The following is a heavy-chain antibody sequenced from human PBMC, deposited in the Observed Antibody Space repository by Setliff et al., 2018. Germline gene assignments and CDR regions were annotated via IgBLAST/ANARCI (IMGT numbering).Heavy chain of an antibody. Sequence: ASVKVSCKTSGYTFTNYGITWVRQAPGQGLEWMGWINNYTTNTNYAQKLQGRVAMTTDTSTSTAYMELRSLRSDDSAVYYCARINFYVSSGHYYAPDYWGQGTLVTVSS. CDR2: INNYTTNT. CDR1: GYTFTNYG. D-gene: IGHD3-22*01. J-gene: IGHJ4*02. CDR3: ARINFYVSSGHYYAPDY. V-gene: IGHV1-18*01.